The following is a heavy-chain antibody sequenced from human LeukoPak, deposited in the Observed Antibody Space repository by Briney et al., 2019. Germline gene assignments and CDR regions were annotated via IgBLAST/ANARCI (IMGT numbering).Heavy chain of an antibody. D-gene: IGHD3-10*01. CDR3: ATWDYYGSGMSPDAFDI. CDR2: IYYGGST. Sequence: PSETLSLTCSVSGGSVNSTTYYWSWIRQPPGKGLEWIGYIYYGGSTNYNPSLKSRVTISVDTSKNQFSLKLSSVTAADTAVYYCATWDYYGSGMSPDAFDIWGQGTMVTVSS. CDR1: GGSVNSTTYY. J-gene: IGHJ3*02. V-gene: IGHV4-61*01.